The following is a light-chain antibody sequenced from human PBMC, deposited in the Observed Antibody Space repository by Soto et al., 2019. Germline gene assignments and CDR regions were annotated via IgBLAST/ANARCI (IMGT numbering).Light chain of an antibody. V-gene: IGKV3-11*01. Sequence: EIVLTQSPGTLSLSPGERATLSCRASQTVSSKLAWYQQKPGQAPRLLIYDASIRATGIPARFSGSGSGTDFTLTISSLEPEDFAVYYCQHRSNWWTFGPGTKVDIK. CDR2: DAS. CDR1: QTVSSK. CDR3: QHRSNWWT. J-gene: IGKJ1*01.